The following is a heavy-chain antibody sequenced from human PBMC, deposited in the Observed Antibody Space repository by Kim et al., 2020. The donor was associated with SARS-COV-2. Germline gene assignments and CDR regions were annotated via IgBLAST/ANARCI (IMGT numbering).Heavy chain of an antibody. V-gene: IGHV5-51*02. D-gene: IGHD1-20*01. CDR1: EYAFTFRW. J-gene: IGHJ3*02. CDR2: IYPVDPVT. Sequence: GESLKISCRGSEYAFTFRWTGWLRKMPGKGWEWMGIIYPVDPVTGYSPSFQGPVTFSADKSISTAYVQWSSLKAWDTAMYYCARQDITGAFDIWGQGTMVTVSS. CDR3: ARQDITGAFDI.